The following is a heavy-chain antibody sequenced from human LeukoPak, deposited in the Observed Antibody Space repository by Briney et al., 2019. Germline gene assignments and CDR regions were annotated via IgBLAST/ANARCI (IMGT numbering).Heavy chain of an antibody. CDR1: SGSISSLY. V-gene: IGHV4-59*11. Sequence: PSETLSLTCTVSSGSISSLYWSWIRQPPGKGLEWIGYIYSSGSTKYNPSLKSRVTMSVDTSKNQFSLKLSSVTAADTAVYFCAREGTTGWAFWGQGTLVTVSS. D-gene: IGHD1-1*01. CDR3: AREGTTGWAF. CDR2: IYSSGST. J-gene: IGHJ4*02.